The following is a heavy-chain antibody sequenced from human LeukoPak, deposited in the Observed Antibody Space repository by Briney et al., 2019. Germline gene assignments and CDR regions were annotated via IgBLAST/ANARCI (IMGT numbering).Heavy chain of an antibody. CDR3: TKESATGSRYSFDY. J-gene: IGHJ4*02. Sequence: GGSLRLSCAASGFTFSSYGIHWVRQAPGKGLEWVAVVSSDGGTTYYADSVKGRFTISRDNSKNTLYLQMNSLRGEDTAIYYCTKESATGSRYSFDYWGQGTLVTVSS. D-gene: IGHD2-15*01. CDR2: VSSDGGTT. V-gene: IGHV3-30*18. CDR1: GFTFSSYG.